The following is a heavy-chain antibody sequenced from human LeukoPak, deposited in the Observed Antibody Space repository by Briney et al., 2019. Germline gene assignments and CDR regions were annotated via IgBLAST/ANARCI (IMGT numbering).Heavy chain of an antibody. D-gene: IGHD6-13*01. CDR1: GGTFSSYA. J-gene: IGHJ6*03. CDR2: IIPIFGTA. CDR3: ARDWRSSSWYRDNYYYYMDV. V-gene: IGHV1-69*13. Sequence: ASVKVSCKASGGTFSSYAISWVRQAPGQGLEWMGAIIPIFGTANYAQKFQGRVTITADESTSTAYMELSSLRSEDTAVYYCARDWRSSSWYRDNYYYYMDVWGKGSTVTVS.